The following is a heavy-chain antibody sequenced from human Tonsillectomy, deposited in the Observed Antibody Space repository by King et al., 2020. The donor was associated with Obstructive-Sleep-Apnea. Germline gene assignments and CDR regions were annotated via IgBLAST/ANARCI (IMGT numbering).Heavy chain of an antibody. Sequence: QLVQSGADVKKPGASVKVSCKASGYTFTGYYMHWVRQAPGQGLEWRVWINPNRGGTNYAQKFQGWVTMTRDTSISTAYMELSRLRSDDTAVYYCARDHSYGFDYWGQGTLVTVSS. D-gene: IGHD5-18*01. CDR1: GYTFTGYY. CDR3: ARDHSYGFDY. CDR2: INPNRGGT. J-gene: IGHJ4*02. V-gene: IGHV1-2*04.